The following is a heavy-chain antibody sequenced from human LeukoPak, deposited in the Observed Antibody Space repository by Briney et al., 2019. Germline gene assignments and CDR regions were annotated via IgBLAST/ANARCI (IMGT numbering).Heavy chain of an antibody. CDR2: IYPGDSDT. V-gene: IGHV5-51*01. CDR1: GLPFTSYW. J-gene: IGHJ4*02. D-gene: IGHD1-1*01. CDR3: ARQRYSYYDY. Sequence: GGSLQISCQGSGLPFTSYWSGGVRQVPGKGLEGMGIIYPGDSDTRYSPSFQGQVTISAEKSISTAYLQWSSLKASDTAMYYCARQRYSYYDYWGQGTLVTVSS.